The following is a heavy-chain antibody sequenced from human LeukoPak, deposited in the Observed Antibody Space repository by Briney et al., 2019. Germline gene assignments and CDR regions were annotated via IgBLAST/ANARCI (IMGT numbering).Heavy chain of an antibody. D-gene: IGHD2-2*01. CDR2: TYYTSKWFK. Sequence: SQTLSLTCAISGDSVSTNSGAWSWIRQSPSRGLEWLGRTYYTSKWFKEYAVSLKGRITINPDTSKNQFSLQLNSVSPEDTAVYYCARDNLVNHSDFDYWGQGTLVTVSS. CDR3: ARDNLVNHSDFDY. J-gene: IGHJ4*02. V-gene: IGHV6-1*01. CDR1: GDSVSTNSGA.